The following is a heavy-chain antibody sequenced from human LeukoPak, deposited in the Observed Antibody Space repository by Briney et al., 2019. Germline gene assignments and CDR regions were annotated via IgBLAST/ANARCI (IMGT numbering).Heavy chain of an antibody. D-gene: IGHD2-2*01. CDR3: ARSIVPAATLDY. J-gene: IGHJ4*02. Sequence: GGSLRLSCAASGFTFSSYWMHWVRQAPGKGLVWVSRINTEGSSTNYADSVKGRFTISRDKAKNTLYLQMNSLRAEDTAVYYCARSIVPAATLDYWGQGTLVTVSS. CDR2: INTEGSST. CDR1: GFTFSSYW. V-gene: IGHV3-74*01.